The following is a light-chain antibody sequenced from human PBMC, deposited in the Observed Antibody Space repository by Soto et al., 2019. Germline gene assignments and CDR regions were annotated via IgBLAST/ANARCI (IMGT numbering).Light chain of an antibody. V-gene: IGKV3-11*01. CDR3: QQRSTWPPFS. J-gene: IGKJ3*01. CDR2: DAS. CDR1: QSIGSY. Sequence: EIVLTQSPATLSLSLGERATLSCRASQSIGSYLAWYQHKLGQPPSLLIYDASNRATGIPVRFSGSGSGTDFTLTISSLEPEDFAVYYCQQRSTWPPFSFGPGTKVDIK.